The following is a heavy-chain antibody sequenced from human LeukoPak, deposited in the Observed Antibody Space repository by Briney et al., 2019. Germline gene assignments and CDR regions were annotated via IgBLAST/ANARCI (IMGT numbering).Heavy chain of an antibody. CDR1: GGSFSGYY. CDR2: INHSGST. CDR3: VYGSGSYYPDFDY. V-gene: IGHV4-34*01. J-gene: IGHJ4*02. Sequence: SETLSLTCAVYGGSFSGYYWSWIRQPPGKGLEWIGEINHSGSTNYNPSLKSRVTISVDTSKNQFSLKLSPVTAADTAVYYCVYGSGSYYPDFDYWGQGTLVTVSS. D-gene: IGHD3-10*01.